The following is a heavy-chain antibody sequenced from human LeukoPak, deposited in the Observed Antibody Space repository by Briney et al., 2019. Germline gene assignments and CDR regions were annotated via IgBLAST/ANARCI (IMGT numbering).Heavy chain of an antibody. CDR2: IFNGGTT. Sequence: GGSLTLTFPPPGVISNQFPWARMGPGRGWEGASVIFNGGTTSCANSVKGRFTISRDNSKSTLFLYLQMNSLRTDDTAVYYCAGGGEVARSLDYWGQGTLVTVSS. CDR3: AGGGEVARSLDY. CDR1: GVISNQ. J-gene: IGHJ4*02. D-gene: IGHD3-16*01. V-gene: IGHV3-66*02.